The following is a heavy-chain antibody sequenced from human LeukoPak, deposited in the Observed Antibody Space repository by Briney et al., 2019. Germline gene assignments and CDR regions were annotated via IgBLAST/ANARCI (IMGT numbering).Heavy chain of an antibody. J-gene: IGHJ4*02. V-gene: IGHV3-48*01. D-gene: IGHD6-13*01. CDR3: AKEGVGAAAGYYFDY. CDR1: GFTFSSYA. Sequence: GGSLRLSCAASGFTFSSYAMSWVRQAPGKGLEWVSYINSSSSTIYYADSVKGRFTISRDNAKNTLYLQMNSLRAEDTAVYYCAKEGVGAAAGYYFDYWGQGTLVTVSS. CDR2: INSSSSTI.